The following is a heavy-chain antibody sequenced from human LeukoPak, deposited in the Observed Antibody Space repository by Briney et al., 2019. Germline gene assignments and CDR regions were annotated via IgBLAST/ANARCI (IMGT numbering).Heavy chain of an antibody. V-gene: IGHV3-7*02. CDR2: IKQDGSEK. J-gene: IGHJ4*02. D-gene: IGHD6-19*01. CDR3: ARVGSEWLVNDY. CDR1: GFTFSSYW. Sequence: PGGSLRLSCAASGFTFSSYWMSWVRQAPGKGLEWVASIKQDGSEKYYVDSVKGRFTISRDNAKNSLYLQINSPRDEDMAVYYCARVGSEWLVNDYWGQGALVTVSS.